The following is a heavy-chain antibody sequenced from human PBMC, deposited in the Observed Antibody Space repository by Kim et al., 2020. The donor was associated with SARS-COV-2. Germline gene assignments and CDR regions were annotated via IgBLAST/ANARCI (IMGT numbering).Heavy chain of an antibody. CDR2: IYYSGST. CDR1: GGSISSYY. V-gene: IGHV4-59*13. J-gene: IGHJ4*02. D-gene: IGHD6-19*01. Sequence: SETLSLTCTVSGGSISSYYWSWIRQPPGKGLEWIGYIYYSGSTNYNPSLKSRVTISVDTSKNQFSLKLSSVTAADTAVYYCARGYSSGWCFDYWGQGTLVTVSS. CDR3: ARGYSSGWCFDY.